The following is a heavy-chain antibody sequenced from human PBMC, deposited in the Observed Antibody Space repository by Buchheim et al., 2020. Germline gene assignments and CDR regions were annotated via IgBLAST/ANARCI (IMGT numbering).Heavy chain of an antibody. CDR1: GGSFSGYY. V-gene: IGHV4-34*01. Sequence: QVQLQQWGAGLLKPSETLSLTCAVYGGSFSGYYWSWIRQPPGKGLEWIGEINHSGSINYNSSLKSRVTISVEKSKNQFSLKLSSVTVADTAVYYCARAIPIDYWGQGTL. CDR3: ARAIPIDY. CDR2: INHSGSI. J-gene: IGHJ4*02.